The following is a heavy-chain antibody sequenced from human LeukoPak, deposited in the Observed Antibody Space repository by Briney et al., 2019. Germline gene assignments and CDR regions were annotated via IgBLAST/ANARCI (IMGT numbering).Heavy chain of an antibody. J-gene: IGHJ5*02. CDR3: ARVNYDILTGERFDP. CDR2: IYYSGST. Sequence: PSETLSLTCTVSGGSISGSSYYWGWIRQPPGKGLEWIGSIYYSGSTYYNPSLKSRVTISVDTSKNQFSLKLSSVTAADTAVYYCARVNYDILTGERFDPWGQGTLVTVSS. D-gene: IGHD3-9*01. CDR1: GGSISGSSYY. V-gene: IGHV4-39*07.